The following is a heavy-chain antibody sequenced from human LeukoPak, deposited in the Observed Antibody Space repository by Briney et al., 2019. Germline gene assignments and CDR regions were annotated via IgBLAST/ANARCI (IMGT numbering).Heavy chain of an antibody. J-gene: IGHJ4*02. D-gene: IGHD3/OR15-3a*01. CDR2: IGKSGTDI. V-gene: IGHV3-11*01. CDR3: ATTARVGQN. CDR1: GGSISSYY. Sequence: LSLTCTVSGGSISSYYWSWIRQPPGKGLEWISYIGKSGTDINYAESVKGRFTVSRDNAKNSLSLQMDSLRADDTAVYYCATTARVGQNWGQGTLVTVSS.